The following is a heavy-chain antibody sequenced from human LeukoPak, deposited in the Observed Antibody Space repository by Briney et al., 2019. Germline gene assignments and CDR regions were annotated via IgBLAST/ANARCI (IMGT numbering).Heavy chain of an antibody. D-gene: IGHD3-22*01. Sequence: ASVKVSCKASGYTFTGYYMHWVRQAPGQGLEWMGLINPNSGGKNYAHKFQGWVTMTRDTSISTADMELSRLRSDGTAVYYCAREDSSGMDVWGKGTTVTVSS. CDR3: AREDSSGMDV. V-gene: IGHV1-2*04. CDR2: INPNSGGK. J-gene: IGHJ6*04. CDR1: GYTFTGYY.